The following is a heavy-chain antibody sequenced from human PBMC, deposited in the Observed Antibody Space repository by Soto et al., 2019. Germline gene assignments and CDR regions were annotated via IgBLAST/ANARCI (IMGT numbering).Heavy chain of an antibody. CDR3: AKEKGASTWELLHIDWYFDL. Sequence: QVQLVESGGGVVQPGRSLRLSCAASGFTFSSYGMHWVRQAPGKGLEWVAVISYDGSNKYYADSVKGRFTISRDNSKNTLYLQMNSLRAEDTAVYYCAKEKGASTWELLHIDWYFDLWGRGTLVTVSS. CDR1: GFTFSSYG. J-gene: IGHJ2*01. V-gene: IGHV3-30*18. CDR2: ISYDGSNK. D-gene: IGHD1-26*01.